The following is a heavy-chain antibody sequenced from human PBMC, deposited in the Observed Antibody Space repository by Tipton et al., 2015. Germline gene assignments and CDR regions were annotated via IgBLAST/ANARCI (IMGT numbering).Heavy chain of an antibody. CDR1: GGSISSSSYY. CDR2: IYYSGST. J-gene: IGHJ3*02. D-gene: IGHD5-24*01. Sequence: TLSLTCTVSGGSISSSSYYWDWIRQSPGKGLEWIGNIYYSGSTYYNPSLKSRVTISVDTSKNQFSLKLSSVTAADTAVYYCARDKERWLQYWAFDIWGQGTMVTVSS. V-gene: IGHV4-39*07. CDR3: ARDKERWLQYWAFDI.